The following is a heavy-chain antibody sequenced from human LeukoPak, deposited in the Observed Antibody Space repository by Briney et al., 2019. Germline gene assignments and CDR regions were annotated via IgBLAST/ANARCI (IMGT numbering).Heavy chain of an antibody. D-gene: IGHD1-1*01. CDR1: GFTFDDYG. CDR2: INWNGGST. Sequence: GGSLRLSCAASGFTFDDYGMSWVRQAPGKGLEWVSGINWNGGSTGYADSVKGRFTISRDNAKNLLYLQMDSLRVEDTAIYYCARDPRTVRIWGQGTLVTVSS. CDR3: ARDPRTVRI. V-gene: IGHV3-20*04. J-gene: IGHJ4*02.